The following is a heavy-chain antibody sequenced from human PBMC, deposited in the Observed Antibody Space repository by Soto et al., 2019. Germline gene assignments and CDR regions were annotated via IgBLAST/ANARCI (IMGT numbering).Heavy chain of an antibody. CDR3: ARGPLRYSSSSGWFDP. CDR2: INHSGST. Sequence: SETLSLTCAVYGGSFSGYYRSWIRQPPGKGLEWIGEINHSGSTNYNPSLKSRVTISVDTSKNQFSLKLSSVTAADTAVYYCARGPLRYSSSSGWFDPWGQGTLVTVYS. V-gene: IGHV4-34*01. J-gene: IGHJ5*02. D-gene: IGHD6-6*01. CDR1: GGSFSGYY.